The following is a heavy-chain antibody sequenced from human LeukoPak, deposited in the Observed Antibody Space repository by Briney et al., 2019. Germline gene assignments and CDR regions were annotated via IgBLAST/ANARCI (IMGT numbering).Heavy chain of an antibody. CDR2: ISYDGSNK. CDR1: GFTFSSYG. Sequence: GGSLRLSCAASGFTFSSYGMHWVRQAPGKGLEWVAVISYDGSNKYYADSVKGRFTISRDNSKNTLYLQMNSLRAEDTAVYYCARVITMVRGVTAFFGYYMDVWGKGTTVTVSS. V-gene: IGHV3-30*03. J-gene: IGHJ6*03. CDR3: ARVITMVRGVTAFFGYYMDV. D-gene: IGHD3-10*01.